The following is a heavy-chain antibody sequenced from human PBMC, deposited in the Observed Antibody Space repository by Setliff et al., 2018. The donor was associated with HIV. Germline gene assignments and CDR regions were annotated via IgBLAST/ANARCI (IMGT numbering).Heavy chain of an antibody. V-gene: IGHV1-2*06. Sequence: GASVMVSCKATEYMILAYKMNWVRQAPGQGLEWIGRISPNNGAAEYAPKFQGRVIMTLDTSISTAYLELPRLTSDDAAVYYCARPRVFDSFDVWGQGTMVTVSS. CDR2: ISPNNGAA. CDR1: EYMILAYK. J-gene: IGHJ3*01. CDR3: ARPRVFDSFDV.